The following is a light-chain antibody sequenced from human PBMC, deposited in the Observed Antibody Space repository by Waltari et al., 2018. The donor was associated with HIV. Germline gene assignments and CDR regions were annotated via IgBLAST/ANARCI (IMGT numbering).Light chain of an antibody. Sequence: MTQSPATLSVSPGATVTFFCGASEDIGEKLAWYQQKRGRAPRLLVPGASSRATGVPARFSGRGSGTDFTLTITGLQSNDSAIYFCQQYSTWPRTFGQGTLV. CDR1: EDIGEK. CDR2: GAS. V-gene: IGKV3-15*01. J-gene: IGKJ1*01. CDR3: QQYSTWPRT.